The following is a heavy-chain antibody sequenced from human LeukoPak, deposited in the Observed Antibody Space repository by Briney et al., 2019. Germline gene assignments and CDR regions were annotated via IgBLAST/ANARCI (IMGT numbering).Heavy chain of an antibody. CDR3: ASWSAGQLLLDYFDY. J-gene: IGHJ4*02. CDR2: IIPIFGTA. CDR1: GYTFTSYD. D-gene: IGHD2-15*01. Sequence: SVKVSCKASGYTFTSYDINWVRQAPGQGLEWMGGIIPIFGTANYAQKFQGRVTITADESTSTAYMELSSLRSEDTAVYYCASWSAGQLLLDYFDYWGQGTLVTVSS. V-gene: IGHV1-69*13.